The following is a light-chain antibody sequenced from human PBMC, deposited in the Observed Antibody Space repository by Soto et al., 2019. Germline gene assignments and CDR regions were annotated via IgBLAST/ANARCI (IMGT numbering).Light chain of an antibody. CDR3: SSYTSSSTYV. CDR1: SSDVGGSNY. Sequence: QSVLTQPASVSGSPGQSITISCTGTSSDVGGSNYVSWYQQHPGKAPKLIISDVSYRPSGVSNRFSGSKSGNTASLTISGLQVEDEADYYCSSYTSSSTYVFGTGTKV. V-gene: IGLV2-14*01. CDR2: DVS. J-gene: IGLJ1*01.